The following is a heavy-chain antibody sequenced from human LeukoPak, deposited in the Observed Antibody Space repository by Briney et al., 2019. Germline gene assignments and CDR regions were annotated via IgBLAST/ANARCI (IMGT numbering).Heavy chain of an antibody. CDR1: GYSFTSYW. D-gene: IGHD3-22*01. J-gene: IGHJ4*02. V-gene: IGHV5-51*01. CDR3: ARGAYYYDSSGYYYFDY. CDR2: ICPGDSDT. Sequence: GESLKISCKGSGYSFTSYWIGWVRQMPGKGLEWMGIICPGDSDTRYSPSFQGQVTISADKSISTAYLQWSSLKASDTAMYYCARGAYYYDSSGYYYFDYWGQGTLVTVSS.